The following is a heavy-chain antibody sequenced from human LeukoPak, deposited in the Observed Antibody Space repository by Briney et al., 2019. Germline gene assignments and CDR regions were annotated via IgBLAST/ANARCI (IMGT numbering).Heavy chain of an antibody. D-gene: IGHD3-10*02. J-gene: IGHJ4*02. CDR1: GLTFNTYG. CDR3: ARDLCWGCFDD. V-gene: IGHV3-23*01. Sequence: GGSLRLSCAASGLTFNTYGMTWVRQAPGKGLEWVSAITSSGGSTYYGDSVKGRFTIPRDNSRNTLYLQMNSLRVDDTAVYYCARDLCWGCFDDWGQGNLVTVSS. CDR2: ITSSGGST.